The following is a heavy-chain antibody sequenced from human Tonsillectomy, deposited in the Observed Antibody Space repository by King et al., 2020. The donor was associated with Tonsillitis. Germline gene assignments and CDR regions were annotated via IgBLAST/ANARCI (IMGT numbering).Heavy chain of an antibody. CDR2: IRSHDSKG. Sequence: ESGGGVAQPGRSLLLSCAASGFSFRSLVMHWVRPAPGKGLECVALIRSHDSKGYYADSVKGRFTISIDNSKNTLYLQMNSPRAEDTAVYYCARRNSRGGYYYYMDVWGKGTTVTVSS. J-gene: IGHJ6*03. V-gene: IGHV3-33*08. CDR1: GFSFRSLV. D-gene: IGHD2/OR15-2a*01. CDR3: ARRNSRGGYYYYMDV.